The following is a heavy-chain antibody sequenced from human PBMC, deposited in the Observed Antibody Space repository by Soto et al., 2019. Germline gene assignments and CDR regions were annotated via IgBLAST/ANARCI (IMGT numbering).Heavy chain of an antibody. CDR1: GGSISSGGYY. V-gene: IGHV4-31*03. J-gene: IGHJ2*01. CDR2: IYYSGST. D-gene: IGHD2-21*02. Sequence: QVQLQESGPGLVKPSQTLSLTCTVSGGSISSGGYYWSWIRQHPGKGLEWIGYIYYSGSTYYNPSLKSRVXXSXDXFKNQFSLKLSSVTAADTAVYYCAAVVTRRGWYFDLWGRGTLVTVSS. CDR3: AAVVTRRGWYFDL.